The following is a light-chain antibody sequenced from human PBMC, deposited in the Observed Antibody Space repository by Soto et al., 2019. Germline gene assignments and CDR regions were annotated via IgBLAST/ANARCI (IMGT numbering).Light chain of an antibody. CDR1: SSDVGGYNY. CDR2: DVS. V-gene: IGLV2-11*01. Sequence: QSVLTQPRSVSGSPGQSVTISCTGTSSDVGGYNYVSWYQQHPGKAPKLMIYDVSKRPSGVPDRFSGTKSGNTASLTIGVLQAEDEADYYCCSYAGSYTWVFGGGTKLTVL. J-gene: IGLJ3*02. CDR3: CSYAGSYTWV.